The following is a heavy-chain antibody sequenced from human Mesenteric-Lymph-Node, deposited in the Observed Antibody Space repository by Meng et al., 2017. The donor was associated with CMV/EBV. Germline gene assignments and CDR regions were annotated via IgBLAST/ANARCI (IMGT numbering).Heavy chain of an antibody. J-gene: IGHJ4*02. CDR3: ARSGIVPAAIDFDY. CDR2: INHSGST. Sequence: VYGVSFSGYYWSWIRQPPGKGLEWIGEINHSGSTNYNPSLTSRVTISVDTSKNQFSLKLSSVTAADTAVYYCARSGIVPAAIDFDYWGQGTLVTVSS. CDR1: GVSFSGYY. D-gene: IGHD2-2*01. V-gene: IGHV4-34*01.